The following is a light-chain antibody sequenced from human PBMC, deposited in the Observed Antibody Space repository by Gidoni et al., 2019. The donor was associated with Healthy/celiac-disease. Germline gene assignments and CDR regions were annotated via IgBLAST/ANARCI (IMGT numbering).Light chain of an antibody. Sequence: QSVLTQPPSVSGAPAQRVTISCTGSSSNIGAGYDVHWYQQLPGTAPNLLIYGNSNRPSGVPDRFSGSKSGTSAALAITGLQAEDEADYYCQSYDSSLSGSGVFGGGTKLTVL. CDR1: SSNIGAGYD. J-gene: IGLJ3*02. CDR2: GNS. CDR3: QSYDSSLSGSGV. V-gene: IGLV1-40*01.